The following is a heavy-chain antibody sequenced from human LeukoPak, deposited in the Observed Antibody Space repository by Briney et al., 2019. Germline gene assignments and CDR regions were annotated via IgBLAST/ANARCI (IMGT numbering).Heavy chain of an antibody. CDR3: AREPTSITIFGVVMYYYMDV. V-gene: IGHV4-59*01. Sequence: SETLSLTCTVSGGSISSYYWNWIRQPPGKGLEWIGYIYYSGSTNYNPSLKSRVTISVDTSKNQFSLRLSSVTAADTAVYYCAREPTSITIFGVVMYYYMDVWGKGTTVTVSS. J-gene: IGHJ6*03. CDR2: IYYSGST. D-gene: IGHD3-3*01. CDR1: GGSISSYY.